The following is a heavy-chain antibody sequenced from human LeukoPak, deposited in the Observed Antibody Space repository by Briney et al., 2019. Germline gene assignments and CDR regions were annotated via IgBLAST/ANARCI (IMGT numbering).Heavy chain of an antibody. Sequence: GGSLRLSCAASGFTFSSYAMNWVRQAPGKGLEWVSSIRGSGDSTYYADSVKGRFTISRDNSKNALYLQISSLRAEDTAIYYCAKDGISGWYGNHFDFWGQGTLVTGSS. CDR3: AKDGISGWYGNHFDF. D-gene: IGHD6-19*01. J-gene: IGHJ4*02. CDR2: IRGSGDST. CDR1: GFTFSSYA. V-gene: IGHV3-23*01.